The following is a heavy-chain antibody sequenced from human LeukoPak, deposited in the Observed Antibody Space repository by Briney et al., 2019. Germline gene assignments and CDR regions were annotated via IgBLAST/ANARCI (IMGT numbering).Heavy chain of an antibody. CDR2: TSASGSST. CDR1: GFTFSDYA. V-gene: IGHV3-23*01. D-gene: IGHD5-24*01. Sequence: PGGSLRLSCAASGFTFSDYAMIWVRQAPGKGLQWVSVTSASGSSTYYGDSVKGRFTISRDNPKNTLYMQMNSLRVEDTAIYYCAKGRGYNDWDGFDIWGQGTMVTVSS. J-gene: IGHJ3*02. CDR3: AKGRGYNDWDGFDI.